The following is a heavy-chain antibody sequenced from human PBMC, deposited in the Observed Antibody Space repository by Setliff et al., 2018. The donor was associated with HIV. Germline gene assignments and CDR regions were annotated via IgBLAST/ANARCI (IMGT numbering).Heavy chain of an antibody. CDR3: ARDRKSLGYNFWSGFRPDAAFDI. V-gene: IGHV4-34*01. CDR1: GGSFSGYY. D-gene: IGHD3-3*01. CDR2: INHTGST. Sequence: SETLSLTCAVYGGSFSGYYWSWIRQPPGKGLEWIGEINHTGSTNYNPSLKSRITISVDTSKNQFSLKLSSVTAADTAVYYCARDRKSLGYNFWSGFRPDAAFDIWGQGTMVTVSS. J-gene: IGHJ3*02.